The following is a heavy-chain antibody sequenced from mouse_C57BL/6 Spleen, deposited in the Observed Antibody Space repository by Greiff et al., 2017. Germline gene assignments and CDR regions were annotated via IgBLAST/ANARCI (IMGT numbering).Heavy chain of an antibody. CDR1: GYTFTSYW. J-gene: IGHJ2*01. V-gene: IGHV1-69*01. CDR3: ARSHYGSSPDY. Sequence: VQLQQPGAELVMPGASVKLSCKASGYTFTSYWMHWVKQRPGQGLEWIGEIDPSDSYTNYNQKFKGKSTLTVDKSSSTAYMQLSSLTSEDSAVYYCARSHYGSSPDYWGQGTTLTVSS. D-gene: IGHD1-1*01. CDR2: IDPSDSYT.